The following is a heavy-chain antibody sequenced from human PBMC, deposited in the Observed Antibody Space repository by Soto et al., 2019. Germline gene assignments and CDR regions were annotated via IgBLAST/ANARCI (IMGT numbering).Heavy chain of an antibody. J-gene: IGHJ4*02. CDR1: GGSISSGDYY. V-gene: IGHV4-30-4*01. Sequence: SETLSLTCTVSGGSISSGDYYWSWIRQPPGKGLEWIGYIYYSGSTYYNPSLKSRVTISVDTSKNQFSLKLSSVTAADTAVYYCAREGLLGYCISTSCPPDYWGQGTLVTVPS. CDR3: AREGLLGYCISTSCPPDY. CDR2: IYYSGST. D-gene: IGHD2-2*01.